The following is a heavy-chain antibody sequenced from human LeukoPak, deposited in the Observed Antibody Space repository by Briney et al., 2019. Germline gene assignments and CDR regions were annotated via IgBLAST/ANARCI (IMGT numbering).Heavy chain of an antibody. CDR3: ARGENYDILTGHLFDY. V-gene: IGHV4-30-4*01. D-gene: IGHD3-9*01. J-gene: IGHJ4*02. CDR2: IYYSGST. Sequence: PSQTLSLTCTLSSRSLSIGDYYWSWIRQPPGKGLEWIGYIYYSGSTYYNPSLKSRVTISVDTSKNQFSLKPSSVTAADTAVYYCARGENYDILTGHLFDYWGQGTLVTVSS. CDR1: SRSLSIGDYY.